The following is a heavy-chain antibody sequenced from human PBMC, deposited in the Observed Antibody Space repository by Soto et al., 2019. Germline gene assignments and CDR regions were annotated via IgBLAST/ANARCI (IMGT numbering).Heavy chain of an antibody. J-gene: IGHJ3*01. V-gene: IGHV4-4*02. CDR2: IFHSGDT. D-gene: IGHD6-19*01. CDR3: AYSTGWYRHDV. Sequence: QVQLQESGPGLVQPSGTLSLTCAVSGDSISNSRWWTWVRQPPGKGLEWIGDIFHSGDTNYNPSLKSRVFISVEKSQNQFSLKVSAVTAADTAVYYCAYSTGWYRHDVWGQGTLVTVSS. CDR1: GDSISNSRW.